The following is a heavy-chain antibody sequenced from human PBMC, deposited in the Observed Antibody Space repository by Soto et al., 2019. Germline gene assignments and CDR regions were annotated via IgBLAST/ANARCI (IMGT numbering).Heavy chain of an antibody. CDR1: GFSLSTSGMC. J-gene: IGHJ5*02. CDR2: IDWDDDK. V-gene: IGHV2-70*11. CDR3: ARTTSTWSDP. Sequence: SGPTLVNPTQTLTLTCTFSGFSLSTSGMCVSWIRQPPGKALEWLARIDWDDDKYYSTSLETRLTISKDTSKNQVALTMTNMDPVDTATYYCARTTSTWSDPWGQGTLVTVSS.